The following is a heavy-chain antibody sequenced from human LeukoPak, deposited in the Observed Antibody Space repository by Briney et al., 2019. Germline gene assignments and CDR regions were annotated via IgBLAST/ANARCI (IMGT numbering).Heavy chain of an antibody. V-gene: IGHV4-59*01. CDR3: ARVAYPHYYYGMDV. J-gene: IGHJ6*02. Sequence: SSETLSLTCTVSGGSISSYYWSWIRQPPGKGLEWIGYIYYSGSTNYNPSLKSRVTISVDTSKNQFSLKLSSVTAADTAVYFCARVAYPHYYYGMDVWGQGTTVTVSS. CDR2: IYYSGST. CDR1: GGSISSYY.